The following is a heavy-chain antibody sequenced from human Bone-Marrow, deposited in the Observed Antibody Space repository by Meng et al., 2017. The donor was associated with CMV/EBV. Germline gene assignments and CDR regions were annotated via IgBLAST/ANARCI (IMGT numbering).Heavy chain of an antibody. V-gene: IGHV1-69*10. CDR3: AKAGDAFDI. CDR2: IIPILGIA. CDR1: GGTFSSYA. Sequence: KVSCKASGGTFSSYAISWVRQAPGQGLEWMGGIIPILGIANYAQKFQGRVTITADKSTSTAYMELSSLRSEDTAVYYCAKAGDAFDIWGQGTMVTVSS. J-gene: IGHJ3*02.